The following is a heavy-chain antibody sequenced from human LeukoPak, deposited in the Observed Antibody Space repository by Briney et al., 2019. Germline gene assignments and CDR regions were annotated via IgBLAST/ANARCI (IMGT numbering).Heavy chain of an antibody. CDR3: ARVFWNYYFAY. D-gene: IGHD1-7*01. V-gene: IGHV4-38-2*02. CDR2: IRHSGDT. Sequence: SETLSLTCTVSGYSISSGYYWGWIRQPPGMGLEWIGNIRHSGDTSYNPSLKSRVTISVDTSKNQFSLKLSSVTAADTAIYYCARVFWNYYFAYWGQGTLVTVSS. CDR1: GYSISSGYY. J-gene: IGHJ4*02.